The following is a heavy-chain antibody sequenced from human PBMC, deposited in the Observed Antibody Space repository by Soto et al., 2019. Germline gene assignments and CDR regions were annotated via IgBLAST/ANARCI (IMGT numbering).Heavy chain of an antibody. D-gene: IGHD3-16*02. V-gene: IGHV3-23*01. CDR2: NSGSGGST. CDR3: AKDKERVHDYFWGSYRYTAAFCDF. CDR1: GFTFSSYA. Sequence: EVQLLESGGGWVQPGGSLRLSCAASGFTFSSYAMSWVRQAPGKGLEWVSANSGSGGSTYYAESVKGRFTISRDNSKNTLYLQMNSLRAEDTAVYYCAKDKERVHDYFWGSYRYTAAFCDFWGQGILVTVSS. J-gene: IGHJ4*02.